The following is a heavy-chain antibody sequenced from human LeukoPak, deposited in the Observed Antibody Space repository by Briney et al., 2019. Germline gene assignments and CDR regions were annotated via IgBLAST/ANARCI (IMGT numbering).Heavy chain of an antibody. V-gene: IGHV3-53*01. CDR2: IYSGGST. J-gene: IGHJ4*02. D-gene: IGHD3-10*01. Sequence: GGSLRLSCAASGFTFNSYAMSWVRQAPGKGLEWVSVIYSGGSTYYADSVKGRFTISRDNSKNTLYLQMNSLRAEDTAVYYCARGRGVIDYWGQGTLVTVSS. CDR3: ARGRGVIDY. CDR1: GFTFNSYA.